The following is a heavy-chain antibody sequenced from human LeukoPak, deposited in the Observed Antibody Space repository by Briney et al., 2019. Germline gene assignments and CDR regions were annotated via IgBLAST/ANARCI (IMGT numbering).Heavy chain of an antibody. CDR1: GYTFTSYD. D-gene: IGHD3-10*01. CDR2: MNPNSGNT. J-gene: IGHJ6*03. CDR3: ARGRFGITMVRGVTPLYYYYMDV. Sequence: ASVKVSCKASGYTFTSYDINWVRQATGKGLEWMGWMNPNSGNTGYAQKFQGRVTMTRNTSISTAYMELSGLGSEDTAVYYCARGRFGITMVRGVTPLYYYYMDVWGKGTTVTVSS. V-gene: IGHV1-8*01.